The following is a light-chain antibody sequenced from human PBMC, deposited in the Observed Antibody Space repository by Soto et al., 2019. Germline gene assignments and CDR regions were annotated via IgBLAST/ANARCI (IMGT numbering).Light chain of an antibody. V-gene: IGLV2-14*01. CDR2: DVS. J-gene: IGLJ2*01. Sequence: QSALTQPASVSGSPGQSITISCTGSSSDVGVYNYVSWYQQHPGKAPKLIIYDVSNRPSGVSNRFYGSKSGNTASLTISGLQAEDEADYYCCAFALRRTLIFGGGTKMTVL. CDR1: SSDVGVYNY. CDR3: CAFALRRTLI.